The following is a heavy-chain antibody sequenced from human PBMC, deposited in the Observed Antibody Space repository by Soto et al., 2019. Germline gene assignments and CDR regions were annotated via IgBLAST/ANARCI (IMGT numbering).Heavy chain of an antibody. D-gene: IGHD3-22*01. J-gene: IGHJ4*02. CDR3: ASSSGYRIFDC. V-gene: IGHV2-5*02. Sequence: QITLKESGPTLVKPTQTLTLTCTFSGFSLTTSGVGVGWIRQPPGKALEWLALIFWDDDKRYSPSLKSRLTITKVTSKNQVVLTMTNMDPVDTATYYCASSSGYRIFDCWGQGTLVTVSS. CDR1: GFSLTTSGVG. CDR2: IFWDDDK.